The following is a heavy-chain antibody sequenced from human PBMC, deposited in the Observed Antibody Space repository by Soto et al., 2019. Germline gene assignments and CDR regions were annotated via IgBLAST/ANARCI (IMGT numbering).Heavy chain of an antibody. J-gene: IGHJ6*02. V-gene: IGHV6-1*01. CDR3: ARELDILTGYYTPNYYYYGMDV. D-gene: IGHD3-9*01. CDR2: TYYRSKWYN. CDR1: GDSVSSNSAA. Sequence: PSQTLSLTCAISGDSVSSNSAAWNWIRQSPSRGLEWLGRTYYRSKWYNDYAVSVKSRITINPDTSKNQFSLQLNSVTPEDAAVYYCARELDILTGYYTPNYYYYGMDVWGQGTTVTV.